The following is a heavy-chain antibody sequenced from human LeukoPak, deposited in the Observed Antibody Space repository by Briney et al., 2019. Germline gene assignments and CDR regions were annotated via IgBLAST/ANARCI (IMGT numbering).Heavy chain of an antibody. V-gene: IGHV4-39*01. D-gene: IGHD3-9*01. CDR2: IYYSGST. J-gene: IGHJ4*02. CDR1: GGSLSSSSYY. CDR3: ARGTTSHYDILTGYYHPIDY. Sequence: PSETLSLTCTVSGGSLSSSSYYWGWIRQPPGKGLEWIGSIYYSGSTYYNPSLKSRVTISVDTSKNQFSLKLSSVTAADTAVYYCARGTTSHYDILTGYYHPIDYWGQGTLVTVSS.